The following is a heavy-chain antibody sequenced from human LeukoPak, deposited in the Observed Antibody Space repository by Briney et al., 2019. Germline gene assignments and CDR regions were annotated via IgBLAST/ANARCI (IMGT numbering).Heavy chain of an antibody. CDR3: ARGGQWAETNWFDP. CDR2: IYSSGHT. D-gene: IGHD1-26*01. V-gene: IGHV4-59*01. CDR1: DGSISDYH. J-gene: IGHJ5*02. Sequence: PSETLSLTCTVSDGSISDYHWVWLRQPPGKGLEWIGDIYSSGHTDYTPSLRGRVSMSIDASRNHFSLKVDSVTTADTAVYYCARGGQWAETNWFDPWGRGILVSVS.